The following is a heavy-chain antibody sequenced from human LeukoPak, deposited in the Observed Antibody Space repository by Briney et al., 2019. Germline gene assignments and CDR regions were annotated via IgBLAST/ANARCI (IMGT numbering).Heavy chain of an antibody. Sequence: SETLSLTCSVPDDSILSRTHDWAWIRQPPGKGLEWIGTIYYGGSTYYNPSLKSRVTVSVDRSKNQFSLKLNSVTAADTAVYYCRLDSVDYYSFDHWGRGILVTVSS. CDR1: DDSILSRTHD. CDR2: IYYGGST. J-gene: IGHJ4*02. CDR3: RLDSVDYYSFDH. V-gene: IGHV4-39*07. D-gene: IGHD3-22*01.